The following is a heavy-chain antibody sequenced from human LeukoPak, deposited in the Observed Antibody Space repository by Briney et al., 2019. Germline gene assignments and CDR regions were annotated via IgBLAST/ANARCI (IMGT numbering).Heavy chain of an antibody. CDR1: VVSINSGKW. CDR2: SDYNGTP. Sequence: SETLSLTCAVSVVSINSGKWWSWVRQSPGKGLEWIGESDYNGTPNHNPSLKSRVTISADTFKYHFPLKLTSVTAADTAVYYCAPAPILRGEGGEPYKYGMDAWGPGKTVIVSS. CDR3: APAPILRGEGGEPYKYGMDA. V-gene: IGHV4-4*02. D-gene: IGHD2-2*02. J-gene: IGHJ6*01.